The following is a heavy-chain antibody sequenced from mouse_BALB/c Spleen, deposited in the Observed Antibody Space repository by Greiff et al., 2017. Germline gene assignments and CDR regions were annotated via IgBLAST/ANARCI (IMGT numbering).Heavy chain of an antibody. CDR2: ISNGGGST. D-gene: IGHD4-1*01. CDR3: ARQLTGSYYYAMDY. CDR1: GFTFSSYT. Sequence: DVKLVESGGGLVQPGGSLKLSCAASGFTFSSYTMSWVRQTPEKRLEWVAYISNGGGSTYYPDTVKGRFTISRDNAKNTLYLQMSSLKSEDTAMYYCARQLTGSYYYAMDYWGQGTSVTVSS. V-gene: IGHV5-12-2*01. J-gene: IGHJ4*01.